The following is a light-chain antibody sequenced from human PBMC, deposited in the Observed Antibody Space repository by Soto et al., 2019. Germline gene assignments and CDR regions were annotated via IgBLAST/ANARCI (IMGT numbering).Light chain of an antibody. Sequence: DIQMTQSPSTLSASVGDRVTITCRASQSISSWLAWYQQKPGKAPKLLIYDASSLESGVPSRFSGSGSGTEFPLTISSLQPDDFATYYCQKYNSYSYTFGQGTKLEIK. CDR3: QKYNSYSYT. CDR1: QSISSW. V-gene: IGKV1-5*01. CDR2: DAS. J-gene: IGKJ2*01.